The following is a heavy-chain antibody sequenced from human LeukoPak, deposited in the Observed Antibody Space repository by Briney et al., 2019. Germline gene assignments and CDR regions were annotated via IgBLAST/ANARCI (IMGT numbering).Heavy chain of an antibody. CDR1: SGSISSGDYY. CDR3: ARDPLAVHDAFDI. D-gene: IGHD1-1*01. Sequence: SETLSLTCTVSSGSISSGDYYWSWIRQPPGKGLEWIGYIYYSGSTYYNPSLKSRVTISVGTSKNQFSLKLSSVTAADTAVYYCARDPLAVHDAFDIWGQGTMVTVSS. CDR2: IYYSGST. J-gene: IGHJ3*02. V-gene: IGHV4-30-4*01.